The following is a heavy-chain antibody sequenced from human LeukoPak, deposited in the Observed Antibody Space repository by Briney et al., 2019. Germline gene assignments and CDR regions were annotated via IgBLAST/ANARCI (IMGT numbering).Heavy chain of an antibody. CDR3: ASLAPYSSWVRDASDV. CDR1: GFAFSSYT. CDR2: ISDEGNK. V-gene: IGHV3-30*04. Sequence: GGSLRLSCAASGFAFSSYTMHWVRQAPGKGLEGVAAISDEGNKYYSDFVKGRFTISRDNSKNTLYLQLNSLRAEDTAMYYCASLAPYSSWVRDASDVWGQGTMVTVSS. J-gene: IGHJ3*01. D-gene: IGHD4-11*01.